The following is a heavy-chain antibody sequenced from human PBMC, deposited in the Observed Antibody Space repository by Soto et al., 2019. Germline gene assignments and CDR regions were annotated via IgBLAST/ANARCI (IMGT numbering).Heavy chain of an antibody. D-gene: IGHD3-16*01. CDR2: IGWNSYTI. CDR3: ARGYSGFGASSYFDY. J-gene: IGHJ4*02. V-gene: IGHV3-9*01. Sequence: GGSLRLSCAASGFTFDNYAMYWVRQAPGKGLKWVSGIGWNSYTINYADSVKGRFTISRDNAKNSLYLQMNSLRAEDTALYYCARGYSGFGASSYFDYWGQGTLVTVSS. CDR1: GFTFDNYA.